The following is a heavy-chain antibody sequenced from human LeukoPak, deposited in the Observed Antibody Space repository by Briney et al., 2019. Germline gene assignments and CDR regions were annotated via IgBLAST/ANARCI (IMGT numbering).Heavy chain of an antibody. J-gene: IGHJ3*02. D-gene: IGHD3-16*01. CDR1: GFTFSSYG. V-gene: IGHV3-33*01. CDR2: ILNDGSQE. Sequence: GGSLRLSCAASGFTFSSYGMHWVRQAPGMGLEWVAVILNDGSQEKYADSVKGRFTISRDNSKNTLFLQMNSLRAEDTAVYYCARHDALGDNALDIWGQGTMVTVSS. CDR3: ARHDALGDNALDI.